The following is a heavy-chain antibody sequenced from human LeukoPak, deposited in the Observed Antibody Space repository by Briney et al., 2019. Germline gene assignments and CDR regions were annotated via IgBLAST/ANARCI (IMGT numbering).Heavy chain of an antibody. V-gene: IGHV3-33*06. Sequence: VQPGGSLRLSCVASGFTFSSYGMHWVRQAPGKGLEWVAVIWYDGNNKYYVDSVKGRFTISRDNSKNTLYLQMNSLRAEDTAVYYCAKHWTRSSTHFDYWGQGTLVTVSS. CDR2: IWYDGNNK. J-gene: IGHJ4*02. CDR3: AKHWTRSSTHFDY. CDR1: GFTFSSYG. D-gene: IGHD2-2*01.